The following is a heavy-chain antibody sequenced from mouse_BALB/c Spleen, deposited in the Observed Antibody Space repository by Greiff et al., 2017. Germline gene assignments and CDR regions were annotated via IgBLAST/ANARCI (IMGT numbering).Heavy chain of an antibody. D-gene: IGHD2-4*01. CDR2: IYPSDNYT. CDR1: GYTFTSYW. Sequence: QVQLQQPGAELVRPGASVKLSCKASGYTFTSYWINWVKQRPGQGLEWIGNIYPSDNYTNYNQKFKDKATLTVDKSSSTAYMQLSSPTSEDSAVYYCTTEAMITTAFDYWGQGTTLTVSS. J-gene: IGHJ2*01. V-gene: IGHV1-69*02. CDR3: TTEAMITTAFDY.